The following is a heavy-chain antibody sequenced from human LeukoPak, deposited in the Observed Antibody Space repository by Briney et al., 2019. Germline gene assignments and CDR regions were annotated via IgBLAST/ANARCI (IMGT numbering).Heavy chain of an antibody. V-gene: IGHV3-23*01. D-gene: IGHD1-26*01. Sequence: GASLRLSCAASGFTLINYAMSWVRQAPGKGLEWVSAVSDSGGNTYYAGSVKGRFTISRDNSKNRLYLQMNSLRAEDTAVYYCASPKGGRYHEGFDYWGQGTLVTVSS. CDR1: GFTLINYA. CDR3: ASPKGGRYHEGFDY. CDR2: VSDSGGNT. J-gene: IGHJ4*02.